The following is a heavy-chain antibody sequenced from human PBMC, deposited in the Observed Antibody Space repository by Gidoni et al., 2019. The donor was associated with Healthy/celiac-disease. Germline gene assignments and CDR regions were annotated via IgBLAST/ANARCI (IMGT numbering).Heavy chain of an antibody. V-gene: IGHV4-4*07. D-gene: IGHD3-10*01. CDR2: IYTRGTT. CDR1: GCPISSSY. Sequence: VQLQESGPGLVKPSGTLSLHSNAAGCPISSSYWSWIRQPAWKRLEWIGRIYTRGTTNNNPSLKSRDTMSVDTSKNQYSLKLSSCTAADTAVYYCARDFLPFYDYYGSGSYYGFDYWGQGTLVTVSS. J-gene: IGHJ4*02. CDR3: ARDFLPFYDYYGSGSYYGFDY.